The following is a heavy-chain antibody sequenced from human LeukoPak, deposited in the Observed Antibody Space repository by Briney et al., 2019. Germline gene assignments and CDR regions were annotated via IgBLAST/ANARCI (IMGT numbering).Heavy chain of an antibody. CDR1: GFTFSSYS. Sequence: GGSLRLSCAASGFTFSSYSMNWVRQAPGKGLEWVAFIRYDGSNKYYADSVKGRFTISRDNSKNTLYLQMNSLRAEDTAVYCCAKDSRFQWLVPNYFDYWGQGTLVTVSS. J-gene: IGHJ4*02. CDR2: IRYDGSNK. V-gene: IGHV3-30*02. D-gene: IGHD6-19*01. CDR3: AKDSRFQWLVPNYFDY.